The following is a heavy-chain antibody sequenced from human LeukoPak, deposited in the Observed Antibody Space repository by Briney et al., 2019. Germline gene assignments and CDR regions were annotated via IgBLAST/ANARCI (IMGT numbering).Heavy chain of an antibody. V-gene: IGHV3-30-3*02. J-gene: IGHJ4*02. CDR1: GFIFSSYT. D-gene: IGHD6-25*01. CDR2: ISYDGSNK. Sequence: SGGSLRLSCAAPGFIFSSYTVHWVRQAPGKGLEWVALISYDGSNKYSADSVKGRFTISRDNSKNTLYLQMNSLRAEDTAVYYCAKSSDYLLDYWGQGTLVTVSS. CDR3: AKSSDYLLDY.